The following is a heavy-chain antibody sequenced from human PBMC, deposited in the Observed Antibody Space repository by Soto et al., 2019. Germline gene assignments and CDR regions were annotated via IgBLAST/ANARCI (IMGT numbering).Heavy chain of an antibody. CDR3: ANGVTFDY. V-gene: IGHV3-30*18. CDR2: ISYDGSNK. D-gene: IGHD2-21*02. Sequence: HVQLVESGGGVVQPGRSLRLSCAASGFTFSSYGMHWVRQAPGKGLEWVAVISYDGSNKYYADSVKGRFTISRDNSKNTLYLQMNSLRAADTAVYYCANGVTFDYWGQGTLVTVSS. CDR1: GFTFSSYG. J-gene: IGHJ4*02.